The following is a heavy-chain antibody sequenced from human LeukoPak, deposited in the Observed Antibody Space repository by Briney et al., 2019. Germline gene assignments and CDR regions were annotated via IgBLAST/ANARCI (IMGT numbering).Heavy chain of an antibody. D-gene: IGHD4-17*01. CDR3: ARGYDYGDYVGDFDY. CDR2: ITTYNGNT. CDR1: GYTFTSYP. Sequence: ASVNVSCTASGYTFTSYPISWVGQAPGQGLEWVGWITTYNGNTNYAQKLQGRVTMITDTSTSTAYMDLRGLRSDDTAVYYCARGYDYGDYVGDFDYWGQGTLVTVSS. J-gene: IGHJ4*02. V-gene: IGHV1-18*01.